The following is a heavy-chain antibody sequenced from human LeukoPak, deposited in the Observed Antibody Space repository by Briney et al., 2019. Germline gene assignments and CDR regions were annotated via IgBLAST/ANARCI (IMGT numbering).Heavy chain of an antibody. CDR2: IYYSGST. Sequence: SETLSLTCTVSGGSISSSSYYWGWIRQPPGKGLEWLGSIYYSGSTYYNPSLKSRVTISVDTSKNQFSLKLSSVTAADTAVYYCARWAFELSGAFDIWGQGTMVTVSS. CDR3: ARWAFELSGAFDI. CDR1: GGSISSSSYY. J-gene: IGHJ3*02. D-gene: IGHD2/OR15-2a*01. V-gene: IGHV4-39*01.